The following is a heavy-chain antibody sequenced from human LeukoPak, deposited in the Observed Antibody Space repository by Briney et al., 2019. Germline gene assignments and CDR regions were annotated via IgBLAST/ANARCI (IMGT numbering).Heavy chain of an antibody. D-gene: IGHD2-15*01. V-gene: IGHV5-51*01. Sequence: GESLKISCKGSGYSFTSYWIGWVRQMPGKGLEWMGIIYPGGSDTRYSPSFQGQVTISADKSISTAYLQWSSLKASDTAMYYCARHRVDCSGGSCGWYYYYYMDVWGKGTTVTVSS. CDR1: GYSFTSYW. CDR2: IYPGGSDT. CDR3: ARHRVDCSGGSCGWYYYYYMDV. J-gene: IGHJ6*03.